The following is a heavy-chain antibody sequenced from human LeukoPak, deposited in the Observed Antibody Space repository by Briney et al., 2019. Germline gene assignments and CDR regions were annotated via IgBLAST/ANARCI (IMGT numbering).Heavy chain of an antibody. J-gene: IGHJ4*02. V-gene: IGHV3-30*18. CDR2: ISYDGSNK. Sequence: GGSLRLSCAASGFTFSSYGMHWVRQAPGKALEWVAVISYDGSNKYYADSVKGRFTISRDNPKNTLYLQMNSLRAEDTAVYYCAKDITAALGSHWGQGTLVTVSS. CDR1: GFTFSSYG. CDR3: AKDITAALGSH. D-gene: IGHD1-26*01.